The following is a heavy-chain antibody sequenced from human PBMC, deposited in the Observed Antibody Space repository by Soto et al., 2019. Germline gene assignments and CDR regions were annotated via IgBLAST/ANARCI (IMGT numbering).Heavy chain of an antibody. Sequence: GGSLRLSCAASGFPFSSNALSWVRLAPGKGLEWVSTISGSDGSTYYADPVKGRFTISRDSSKNTLYLQMNSLRAEDTAVYYCAKEAAAGLYFFDYWGQGTLVTVSS. CDR2: ISGSDGST. V-gene: IGHV3-23*01. CDR1: GFPFSSNA. J-gene: IGHJ4*02. CDR3: AKEAAAGLYFFDY. D-gene: IGHD6-13*01.